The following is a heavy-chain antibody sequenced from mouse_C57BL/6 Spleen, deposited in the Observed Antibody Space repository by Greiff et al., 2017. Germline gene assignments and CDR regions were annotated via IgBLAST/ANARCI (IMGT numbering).Heavy chain of an antibody. J-gene: IGHJ1*03. CDR1: GYAFSSSW. CDR3: ARNWDFDV. Sequence: QVQLKQSGPELVKPGASVKISCKASGYAFSSSWMNWVKQRPGKGLEWIGRIYPGDGDTNYNGEFKGKAKLTADKSSSTAYMQLSSLTSEDSAVYFCARNWDFDVWGTGTTVTVAS. V-gene: IGHV1-82*01. CDR2: IYPGDGDT.